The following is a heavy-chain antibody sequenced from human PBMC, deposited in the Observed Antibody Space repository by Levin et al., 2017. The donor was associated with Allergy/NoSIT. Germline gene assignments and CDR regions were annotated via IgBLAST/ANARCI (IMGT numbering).Heavy chain of an antibody. CDR2: INSDGSST. V-gene: IGHV3-74*01. D-gene: IGHD6-13*01. CDR3: ARVASSSWYWAHFDL. CDR1: GFTFSSYW. Sequence: GGSLRLSCAASGFTFSSYWMHWVRQAPGKGLVWVSRINSDGSSTSYADSVKGRFTISRDNAKNTLYLQMNSLRAEDTAVYYCARVASSSWYWAHFDLWGRGTLVTVSS. J-gene: IGHJ2*01.